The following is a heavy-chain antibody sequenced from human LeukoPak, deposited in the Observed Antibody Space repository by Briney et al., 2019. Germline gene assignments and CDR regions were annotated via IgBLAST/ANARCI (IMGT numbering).Heavy chain of an antibody. CDR3: ARGVVPAAILPYYNYYMDV. D-gene: IGHD2-2*01. J-gene: IGHJ6*03. CDR1: GGTFSSYA. Sequence: SVKVSCKASGGTFSSYAISWVRQAPGQGLEWMGRIIPIFGTANYAQKFQGRVTITTDESTSTAYMELSSLRSEDTAEYYCARGVVPAAILPYYNYYMDVWGKGTTVTVSS. V-gene: IGHV1-69*05. CDR2: IIPIFGTA.